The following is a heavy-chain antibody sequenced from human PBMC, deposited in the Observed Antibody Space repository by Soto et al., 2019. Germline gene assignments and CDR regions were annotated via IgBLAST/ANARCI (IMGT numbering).Heavy chain of an antibody. D-gene: IGHD2-15*01. CDR3: ARDLEYCRGGSCRAFDY. CDR2: ISAYNGNT. Sequence: ASENVSCKASVYTFTSYGISWVRQAPGQWLELMWWISAYNGNTKXSQKLQGRVXMTTDTSTSTSXMELRXLRSDDTAVYYCARDLEYCRGGSCRAFDYXGQ. CDR1: VYTFTSYG. V-gene: IGHV1-18*01. J-gene: IGHJ4*02.